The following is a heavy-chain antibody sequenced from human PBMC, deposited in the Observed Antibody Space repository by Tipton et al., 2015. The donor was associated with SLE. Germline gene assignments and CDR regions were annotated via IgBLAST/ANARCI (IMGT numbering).Heavy chain of an antibody. D-gene: IGHD3-10*01. J-gene: IGHJ3*02. CDR1: NGSIGSDY. CDR3: ARELMVVRELSRRGVFDI. V-gene: IGHV4-59*01. CDR2: KYYSGGT. Sequence: TLSLTCSVSNGSIGSDYWTWIRQPPGKGLEWIGYKYYSGGTNSNPSLRSRVTISIDMSKNQFSLTLSSVTAADTAVYYCARELMVVRELSRRGVFDIGGQGAMATVSS.